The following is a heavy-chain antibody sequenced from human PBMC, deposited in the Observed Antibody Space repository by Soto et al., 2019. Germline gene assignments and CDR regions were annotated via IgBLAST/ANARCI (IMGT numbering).Heavy chain of an antibody. CDR1: GFTFSSYS. CDR2: ISSSSSYI. CDR3: ASRIMITFGGAPTDAFDI. J-gene: IGHJ3*02. V-gene: IGHV3-21*01. D-gene: IGHD3-16*01. Sequence: EVQLVESGGGLVKPGGSLRLSCAASGFTFSSYSMNWVRQAPGKGLEWVSSISSSSSYIYYADSVKGRFTISRDNAKNSLYLQMNSLRAEDTAVYYCASRIMITFGGAPTDAFDIWGQGTMVTVSS.